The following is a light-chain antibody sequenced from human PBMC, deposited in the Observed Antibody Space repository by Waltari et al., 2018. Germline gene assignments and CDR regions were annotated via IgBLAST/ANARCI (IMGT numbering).Light chain of an antibody. CDR3: TSYTNGCTV. J-gene: IGLJ2*01. CDR2: DVT. Sequence: QSALTPPASVSGSPGQSITISCTGPTYNYVSWYQQLPGKTPKLLIYDVTQRPSGVSSRFSGSKFGNTASLTISGLQAEDEADYYCTSYTNGCTVFGGGTKLTVL. V-gene: IGLV2-14*01. CDR1: TYNY.